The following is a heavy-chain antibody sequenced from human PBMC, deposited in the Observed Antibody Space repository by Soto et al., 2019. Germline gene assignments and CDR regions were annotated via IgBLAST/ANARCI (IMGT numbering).Heavy chain of an antibody. J-gene: IGHJ3*02. CDR3: AKDARSGGSDYDAFDI. V-gene: IGHV3-23*01. CDR1: GFTFSSYA. CDR2: ISGSGGST. Sequence: GGSLRLSCAASGFTFSSYAMSWVRQAPGKGLEWVSAISGSGGSTYYADSVKGRFTISRDNSKNTLYLQMNSLRAEDTAVYYCAKDARSGGSDYDAFDIWGQGTMVTVSS. D-gene: IGHD2-15*01.